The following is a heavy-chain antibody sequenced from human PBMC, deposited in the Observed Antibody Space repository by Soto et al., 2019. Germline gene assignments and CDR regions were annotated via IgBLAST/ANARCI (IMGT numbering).Heavy chain of an antibody. V-gene: IGHV4-31*03. D-gene: IGHD3-10*01. Sequence: QVQLQESGPGLVKPSQTLSLTCTVSGGSISSGGYYWSWIRQHPGKGLEWIGYIYYSGSTYYNPSLKSRVTISVDTSKNQFSLKLSSVTAADTAVYYCARGIRWFGDPPGWFDPWGQGTLVTVSS. CDR3: ARGIRWFGDPPGWFDP. CDR1: GGSISSGGYY. J-gene: IGHJ5*02. CDR2: IYYSGST.